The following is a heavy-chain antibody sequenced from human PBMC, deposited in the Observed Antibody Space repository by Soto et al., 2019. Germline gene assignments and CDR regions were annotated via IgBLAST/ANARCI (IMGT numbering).Heavy chain of an antibody. CDR2: IYSGGST. V-gene: IGHV3-53*01. CDR3: ARDGDDYSNHLDY. D-gene: IGHD4-4*01. J-gene: IGHJ4*02. Sequence: EVQLVESGGGLIQPGGSLRLSCAASGFTVSSNYMSWVRQAPGKGLEWVSVIYSGGSTYYADSVKGRFTISRDNSKNTLYLQMNSLRAEDTAVYYCARDGDDYSNHLDYWGQGTLVTVSS. CDR1: GFTVSSNY.